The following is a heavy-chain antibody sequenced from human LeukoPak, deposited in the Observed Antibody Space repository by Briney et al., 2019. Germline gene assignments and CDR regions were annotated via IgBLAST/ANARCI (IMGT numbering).Heavy chain of an antibody. CDR2: IRGSGVET. Sequence: GGTLRLSCAASGFTFNIYGMNWVRQAPGKGLEWVSGIRGSGVETFYADSVKGRFTISRDNSKNTLYLQMNSLTVEDTALYYCAKDRGTGFLHDWTVSSWGQGTRVTVSS. J-gene: IGHJ4*02. CDR1: GFTFNIYG. CDR3: AKDRGTGFLHDWTVSS. V-gene: IGHV3-23*01. D-gene: IGHD3/OR15-3a*01.